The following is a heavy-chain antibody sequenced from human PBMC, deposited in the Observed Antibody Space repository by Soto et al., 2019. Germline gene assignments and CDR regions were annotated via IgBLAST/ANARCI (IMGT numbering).Heavy chain of an antibody. CDR2: IMPIFRTP. CDR3: ARDKDRQQLGGNYYYILDV. D-gene: IGHD3-3*02. CDR1: GGTFSNSA. V-gene: IGHV1-69*05. J-gene: IGHJ6*02. Sequence: QVQLEQSGAEVKKPGSSVKVSCKASGGTFSNSAISWVRQAPGQGLEWMGGIMPIFRTPDYAQKFQGRVTITTDEFTSTAYMELSGLRSDDTAVYYCARDKDRQQLGGNYYYILDVWGQGTTVTVSS.